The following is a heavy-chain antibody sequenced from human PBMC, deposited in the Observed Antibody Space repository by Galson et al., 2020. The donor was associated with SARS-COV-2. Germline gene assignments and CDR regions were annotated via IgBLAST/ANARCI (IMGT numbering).Heavy chain of an antibody. CDR3: ARVVRAGGYALFEH. CDR2: IYHSGST. D-gene: IGHD2-8*01. CDR1: GYSISSGYY. V-gene: IGHV4-38-2*02. J-gene: IGHJ4*02. Sequence: SETLSLTCSLSGYSISSGYYWGWLRQIPGKGLEWIGSIYHSGSTSYNPSLRSRASISVDTSKNQFSLNLSAVTAADTALYFCARVVRAGGYALFEHWGQGTLVTVSS.